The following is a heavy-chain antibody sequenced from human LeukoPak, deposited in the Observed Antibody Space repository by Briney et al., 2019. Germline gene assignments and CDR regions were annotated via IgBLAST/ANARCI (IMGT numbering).Heavy chain of an antibody. Sequence: QSGGSLRLSCAASGFTVSSNYMNWVRQAPGKGLEWVSILYSGGSTYYADSVKGRFTISRDNFKNTLYLQLNSLRAEDTAVYYCARGNSVAGTDISYWGQGTLVTVSS. V-gene: IGHV3-66*01. CDR3: ARGNSVAGTDISY. J-gene: IGHJ4*02. D-gene: IGHD6-19*01. CDR2: LYSGGST. CDR1: GFTVSSNY.